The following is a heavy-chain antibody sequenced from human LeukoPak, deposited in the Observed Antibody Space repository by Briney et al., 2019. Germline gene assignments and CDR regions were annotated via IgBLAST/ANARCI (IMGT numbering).Heavy chain of an antibody. D-gene: IGHD5-12*01. V-gene: IGHV3-30*18. J-gene: IGHJ4*02. CDR1: GFTFSSYG. Sequence: PGRSLRLSCAASGFTFSSYGMHLVRQAPGKGLEWVAVISYDGSNKYYADSVKGRFTISRDNSKNTLYLQMNSLRAEDTAVYYCAKDGRIVATSYFDYWGQGTLVTVSS. CDR2: ISYDGSNK. CDR3: AKDGRIVATSYFDY.